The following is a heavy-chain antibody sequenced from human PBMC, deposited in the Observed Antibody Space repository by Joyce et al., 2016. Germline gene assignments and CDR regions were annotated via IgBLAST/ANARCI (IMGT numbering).Heavy chain of an antibody. D-gene: IGHD6-19*01. Sequence: QVQLQESGPGLVKPSETLSLTCTVSGGSIRRYFWSWSRQPAGKGLQWIGRIYPRVSTNSNPSLKSRVTISVDTSKNQFSLRLNSVTAADTAVYYCARDIGWFSSWGQGTTVTVSS. V-gene: IGHV4-4*07. CDR1: GGSIRRYF. CDR3: ARDIGWFSS. CDR2: IYPRVST. J-gene: IGHJ6*02.